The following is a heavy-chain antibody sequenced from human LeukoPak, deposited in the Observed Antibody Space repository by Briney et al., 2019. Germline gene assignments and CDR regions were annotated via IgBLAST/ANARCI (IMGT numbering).Heavy chain of an antibody. CDR3: ARDNGDDTSGPLDY. Sequence: SETLSLTCTVSSGSISSYYWSWIRQPPGKRLEWIGYIYYSGSTNYNPSLKSRVTISVDTSKNQFSLKLSSVTAADTAVYYCARDNGDDTSGPLDYWGQGTLVTVSS. J-gene: IGHJ4*02. D-gene: IGHD3-22*01. V-gene: IGHV4-59*01. CDR2: IYYSGST. CDR1: SGSISSYY.